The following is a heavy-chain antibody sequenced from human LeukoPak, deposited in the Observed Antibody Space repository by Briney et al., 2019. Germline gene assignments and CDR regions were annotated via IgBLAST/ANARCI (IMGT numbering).Heavy chain of an antibody. CDR2: ISSSSNYM. CDR1: GFTFSRNA. J-gene: IGHJ4*02. D-gene: IGHD1-26*01. V-gene: IGHV3-21*04. CDR3: ARVARIVGATSLDY. Sequence: PGGSLRLSCAASGFTFSRNAMNWVRQAPGKGLEWVSFISSSSNYMSYADSVKGRFTISRDNAKNSLYLQMNSLRAEDTAVYYCARVARIVGATSLDYWGQGTLVTVSS.